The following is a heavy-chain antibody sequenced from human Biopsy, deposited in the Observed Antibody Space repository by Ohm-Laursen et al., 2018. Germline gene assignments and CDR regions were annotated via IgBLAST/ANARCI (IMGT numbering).Heavy chain of an antibody. D-gene: IGHD3-16*01. V-gene: IGHV1-18*01. J-gene: IGHJ4*02. Sequence: VSSVKVSCKGSGYIFTSFGGSWVRQAPGHGLEWMGWVSTYNGNTEYEQKFQGRVTMTTDTSANTAYMELRSLRSDDTAVYFCARVREGGLLDYWGQGTLVTVSS. CDR1: GYIFTSFG. CDR2: VSTYNGNT. CDR3: ARVREGGLLDY.